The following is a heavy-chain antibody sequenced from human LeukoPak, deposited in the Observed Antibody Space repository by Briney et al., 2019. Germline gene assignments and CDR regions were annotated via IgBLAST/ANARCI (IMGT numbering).Heavy chain of an antibody. CDR2: IYPGDSDT. D-gene: IGHD2-2*01. V-gene: IGHV5-51*01. J-gene: IGHJ4*02. CDR3: ARPALYCSSTSCYDY. Sequence: GESLKISCKGSGYSFTSYWIGWVRQLPGKGLEWMGIIYPGDSDTRYSPSFQGQVTISADKSISTAYLQWSSLKASDTAMYYCARPALYCSSTSCYDYWGQGTLVTVSS. CDR1: GYSFTSYW.